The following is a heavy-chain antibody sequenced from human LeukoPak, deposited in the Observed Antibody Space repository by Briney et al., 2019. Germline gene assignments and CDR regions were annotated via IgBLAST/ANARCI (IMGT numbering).Heavy chain of an antibody. CDR2: IIPIFGTA. CDR1: GGTFSSYA. V-gene: IGHV1-69*06. Sequence: SVKVSCKASGGTFSSYAISWVRQAPGQGLEWMGGIIPIFGTANYAQKFQGRVTITADKSTSTAYMELSSLRSDDTAVYYCARDRGGYYGSGSHLYFDYWGQGTLVTVSS. D-gene: IGHD3-10*01. CDR3: ARDRGGYYGSGSHLYFDY. J-gene: IGHJ4*02.